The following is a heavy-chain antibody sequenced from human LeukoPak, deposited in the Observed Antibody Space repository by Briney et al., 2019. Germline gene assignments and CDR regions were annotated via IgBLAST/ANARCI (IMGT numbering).Heavy chain of an antibody. Sequence: GGSLRLSCVGSGFTFRSHAMSWVRQAPEKGLEFVSGIYENGGTTYYADSVEGRFSISRDNSKNTLYLQMDSLRGEDTAVYYCAKDFRIGYSAHFDYWGQGALVTVSS. V-gene: IGHV3-23*01. CDR2: IYENGGTT. D-gene: IGHD2-21*01. J-gene: IGHJ4*02. CDR1: GFTFRSHA. CDR3: AKDFRIGYSAHFDY.